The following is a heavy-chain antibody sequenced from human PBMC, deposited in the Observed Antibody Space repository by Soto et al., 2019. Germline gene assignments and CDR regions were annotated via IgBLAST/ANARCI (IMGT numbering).Heavy chain of an antibody. J-gene: IGHJ4*02. Sequence: GGSLRLSCVASGFTFSDYAMSWVRQGPGKGLEWASGISGVGGSTYYPDSVKGRFTISRDNSKNTVYLEMNNLTADDTALYYCAKQRVGSSWYRDFDLWGQGTLVTVSS. V-gene: IGHV3-23*01. CDR1: GFTFSDYA. CDR2: ISGVGGST. D-gene: IGHD6-13*01. CDR3: AKQRVGSSWYRDFDL.